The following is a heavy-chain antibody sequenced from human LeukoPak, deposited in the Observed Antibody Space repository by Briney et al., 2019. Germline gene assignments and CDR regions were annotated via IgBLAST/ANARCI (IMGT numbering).Heavy chain of an antibody. V-gene: IGHV3-53*01. D-gene: IGHD4-23*01. Sequence: GGSLRLSCAASGFTFSSYGMHWVRQAPGKGLEWVSVIYSGGSTYYADSVKGRFTISRDNSKNTLYLQMNSLRAEDTAVYYCARTPYGGIDYWGQGTLVTVSS. CDR1: GFTFSSYG. J-gene: IGHJ4*02. CDR2: IYSGGST. CDR3: ARTPYGGIDY.